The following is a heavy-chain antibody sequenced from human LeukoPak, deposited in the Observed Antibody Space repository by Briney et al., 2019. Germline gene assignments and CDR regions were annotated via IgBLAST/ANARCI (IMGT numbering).Heavy chain of an antibody. CDR3: ARGSSSGWPDYFDY. J-gene: IGHJ4*02. CDR2: INGDGKDT. V-gene: IGHV3-74*01. Sequence: GGSLRLSCAASGFTLSSYWMHWVRQAPGKGLLWFSRINGDGKDTPYADSVKGRFTISRDNAKNTLYLQMNSLRAEDTAVYYCARGSSSGWPDYFDYWGQGTLVTVPS. CDR1: GFTLSSYW. D-gene: IGHD6-19*01.